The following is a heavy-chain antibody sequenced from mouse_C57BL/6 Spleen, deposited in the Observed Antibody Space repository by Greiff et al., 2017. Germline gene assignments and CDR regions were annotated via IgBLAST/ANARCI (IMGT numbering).Heavy chain of an antibody. CDR2: IDPSDSYT. V-gene: IGHV1-69*01. CDR3: ARFGDGYSRYFDY. CDR1: GYTFTSYW. J-gene: IGHJ2*01. D-gene: IGHD2-3*01. Sequence: QVQLQQSGAELVMPGASVKLSCKASGYTFTSYWMHWVKQRPGQGLEWIGEIDPSDSYTNYNQKFKGKSTLTVDKSSSTAYMQLSSLTSEDSAVYYCARFGDGYSRYFDYWGQGTTLTVSS.